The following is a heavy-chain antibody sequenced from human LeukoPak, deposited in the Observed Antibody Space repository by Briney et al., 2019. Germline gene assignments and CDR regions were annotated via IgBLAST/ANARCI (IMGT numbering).Heavy chain of an antibody. J-gene: IGHJ4*02. CDR1: GLTFSRDW. CDR2: INNDGSTT. CDR3: AKDKAPLYSGYDWDLDF. Sequence: GGSLRLSCEASGLTFSRDWMHWVRQAPGKGLVWVSRINNDGSTTNYADSVKGRFTISRDNAKNSVYLQMNSLRAEDTALYYCAKDKAPLYSGYDWDLDFWGQGTLVIVSS. D-gene: IGHD5-12*01. V-gene: IGHV3-74*01.